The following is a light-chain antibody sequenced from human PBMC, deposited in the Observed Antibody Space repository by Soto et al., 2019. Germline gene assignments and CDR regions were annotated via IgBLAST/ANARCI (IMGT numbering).Light chain of an antibody. CDR3: QQYGSSPLT. V-gene: IGKV3-20*01. CDR1: QSVTRSF. Sequence: EIVWTQSPGTLSLSPGERATLSCRASQSVTRSFLAWYQQRPGQAPRLLIYGASSRATGIPDRFSGSGSGTDFTLTISRMEPEEFAVYYCQQYGSSPLTFGQGTKVEIK. J-gene: IGKJ1*01. CDR2: GAS.